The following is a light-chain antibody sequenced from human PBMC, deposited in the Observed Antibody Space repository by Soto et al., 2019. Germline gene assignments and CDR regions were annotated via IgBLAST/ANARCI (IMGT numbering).Light chain of an antibody. J-gene: IGLJ3*02. Sequence: QSVLTQPPSASGSPGQSVTISCTGTSSDVGGYNDVSWYQQYPGRAPKLMIYEVTKRPSGLPDRFSGSKSGNTASLTVSGLKAEDEADYNCSSYAASNNFYFVFGGGTKVTVL. CDR2: EVT. CDR1: SSDVGGYND. CDR3: SSYAASNNFYFV. V-gene: IGLV2-8*01.